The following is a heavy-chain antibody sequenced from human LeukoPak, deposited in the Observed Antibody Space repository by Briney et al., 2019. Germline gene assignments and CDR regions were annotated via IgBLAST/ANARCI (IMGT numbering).Heavy chain of an antibody. CDR3: ARATGTYWWFDS. CDR2: INPNSGDT. V-gene: IGHV1-2*02. J-gene: IGHJ5*01. D-gene: IGHD1-26*01. CDR1: GYTFTGYY. Sequence: ASVKVSCKASGYTFTGYYMHWVRQAPGQGLEWMGWINPNSGDTNYAQKFQGGVTMTRDISISTAYMELSRLRSDDTAIYYCARATGTYWWFDSWGQGTLVTVSS.